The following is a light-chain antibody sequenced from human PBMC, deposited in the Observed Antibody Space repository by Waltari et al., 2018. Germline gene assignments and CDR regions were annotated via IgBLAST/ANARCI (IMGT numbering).Light chain of an antibody. CDR3: QNHERLPAV. CDR2: GAS. V-gene: IGKV3-20*01. J-gene: IGKJ1*01. Sequence: DIVLTQSPGTLSLSPGERATLSCRASQRIGRYLVWYQQRPGQAPRLLIYGASSRVAGIPDRFSGSGSGTDFSLTISRLEPEDFAVYYCQNHERLPAVFGQGTKVEIK. CDR1: QRIGRY.